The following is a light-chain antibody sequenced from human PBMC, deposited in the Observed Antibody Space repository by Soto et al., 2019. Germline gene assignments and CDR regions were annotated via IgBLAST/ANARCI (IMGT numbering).Light chain of an antibody. CDR1: SSDIGGYNF. V-gene: IGLV2-14*01. Sequence: QSARTQPASVSGSPGQSITISCTGTSSDIGGYNFVSWYQQHPGKAPKLLIHEVNNRPSGVSIRFSGSKSGNTASLTISGLQAEDEPDYYCSSDTSSSTLIFGGGTKLTFL. CDR2: EVN. J-gene: IGLJ2*01. CDR3: SSDTSSSTLI.